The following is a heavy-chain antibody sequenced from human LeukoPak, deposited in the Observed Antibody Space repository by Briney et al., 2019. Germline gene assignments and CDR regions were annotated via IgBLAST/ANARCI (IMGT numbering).Heavy chain of an antibody. CDR1: GGSFSGYY. V-gene: IGHV4-34*01. J-gene: IGHJ6*03. D-gene: IGHD4-17*01. CDR3: ARVYPEKWKVRSYYYMDV. CDR2: INHSGST. Sequence: SETLSLTCAVYGGSFSGYYWSWIRQPPGKGLEWIGEINHSGSTNYNPSLKSRVTISVDTSKNQFSLKLSSVTAADTAVYYCARVYPEKWKVRSYYYMDVWGKGTMVTVSS.